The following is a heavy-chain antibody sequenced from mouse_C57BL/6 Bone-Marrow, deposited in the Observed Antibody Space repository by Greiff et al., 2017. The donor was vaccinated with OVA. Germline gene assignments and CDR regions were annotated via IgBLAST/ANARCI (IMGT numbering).Heavy chain of an antibody. V-gene: IGHV5-15*01. CDR1: GFTFSDYG. J-gene: IGHJ4*01. D-gene: IGHD1-1*01. CDR3: ARQGYGSALYAMDY. Sequence: DVKLQESGGGLVQPGGSLKLSCAASGFTFSDYGMAWVRQAPRKGPEWVAFISNLAYSIYYADTVTGRFTISRENAKNTLYLEMSSLRSEDTAMYYCARQGYGSALYAMDYWCQGTSVTVSS. CDR2: ISNLAYSI.